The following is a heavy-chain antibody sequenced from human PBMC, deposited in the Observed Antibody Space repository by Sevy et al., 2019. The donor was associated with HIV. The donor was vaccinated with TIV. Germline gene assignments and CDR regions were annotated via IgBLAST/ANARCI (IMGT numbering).Heavy chain of an antibody. V-gene: IGHV3-66*01. D-gene: IGHD5-18*01. CDR3: ARGKSGYGYALNY. CDR2: IHTDDTT. J-gene: IGHJ4*02. CDR1: GFTVNSNY. Sequence: GGPLRLSCAASGFTVNSNYMTWVRQPPGKGLEGVSVIHTDDTTYNADSVKDRLTISRDNFKNTLYLHMSSLRAEDTAVYYCARGKSGYGYALNYWGQGTLVTVSS.